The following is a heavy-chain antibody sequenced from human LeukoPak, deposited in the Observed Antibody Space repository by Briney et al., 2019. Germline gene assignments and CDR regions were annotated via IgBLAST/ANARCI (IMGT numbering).Heavy chain of an antibody. Sequence: PGRSLRLSCAASGFTFDDYAMHWVRPAPGKGLEWVSGISWNSGSICYADSVKGRFTISRDNAKNSLYLQMDSLRAEDTALYYCATGRVGAPPPFDYWGQGTLVTVSS. CDR1: GFTFDDYA. J-gene: IGHJ4*02. D-gene: IGHD1-26*01. CDR3: ATGRVGAPPPFDY. CDR2: ISWNSGSI. V-gene: IGHV3-9*01.